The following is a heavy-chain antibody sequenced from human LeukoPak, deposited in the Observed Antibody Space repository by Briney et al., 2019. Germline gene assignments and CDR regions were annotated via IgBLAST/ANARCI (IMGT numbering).Heavy chain of an antibody. J-gene: IGHJ3*02. CDR1: GYTFTGYY. Sequence: WASVKVSCKASGYTFTGYYMHWVRQAPGQGLEWMGWINPNSGGTNNAQKFQGRVTMTRDTSISTAYMELSSLRADDTAVYYCARDYPAVAGGGDAFDIWGQGTMVTVSS. V-gene: IGHV1-2*02. D-gene: IGHD6-19*01. CDR2: INPNSGGT. CDR3: ARDYPAVAGGGDAFDI.